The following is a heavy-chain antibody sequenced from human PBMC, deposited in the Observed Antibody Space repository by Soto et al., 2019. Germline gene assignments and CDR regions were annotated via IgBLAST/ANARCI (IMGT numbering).Heavy chain of an antibody. D-gene: IGHD3-10*01. Sequence: ASVKVSCKVSGYTLTELSIHWVRQAPGKGLEWMGGFDPEDGNTAYAQKFQGRVTMTRNTSISTAYMELSSLRSEDTAVYYCARVLGDDIWGQGTMVT. CDR3: ARVLGDDI. CDR1: GYTLTELS. J-gene: IGHJ3*02. V-gene: IGHV1-24*01. CDR2: FDPEDGNT.